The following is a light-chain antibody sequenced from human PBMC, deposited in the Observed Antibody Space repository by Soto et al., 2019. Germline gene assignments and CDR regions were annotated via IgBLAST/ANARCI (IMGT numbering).Light chain of an antibody. V-gene: IGKV3-20*01. CDR2: GAS. CDR3: QQYGSSPRT. J-gene: IGKJ1*01. Sequence: EIVLTQSPGTLTLSPGERATLSCRARQSVSSSYLAWYQQKPGQAPRLLIYGASSRATGIPDSFSGSGSGXXXXXXXXXXXXXXFAVYYCQQYGSSPRTFGQGTKVEIK. CDR1: QSVSSSY.